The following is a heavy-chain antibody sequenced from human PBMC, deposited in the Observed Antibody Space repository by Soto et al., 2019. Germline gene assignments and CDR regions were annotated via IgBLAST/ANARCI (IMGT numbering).Heavy chain of an antibody. V-gene: IGHV4-59*08. CDR1: GGSISSYY. J-gene: IGHJ6*03. CDR2: IYYSGST. Sequence: QVQLQESGPGLVKPSETLSLTCTVSGGSISSYYWSWIRQPPGKGLEWIGYIYYSGSTNYNPSLKGRVTISVDTSKNQFSLKLSSVTAADTAVYYCARNGAAARYYYYYYMDVWGKGTTVTVSS. D-gene: IGHD6-13*01. CDR3: ARNGAAARYYYYYYMDV.